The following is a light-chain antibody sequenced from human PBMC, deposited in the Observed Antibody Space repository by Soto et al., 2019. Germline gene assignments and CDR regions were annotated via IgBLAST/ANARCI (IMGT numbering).Light chain of an antibody. V-gene: IGKV3-15*01. J-gene: IGKJ3*01. Sequence: EIVMTQSPATLSVSPGERATLSCRASQSVSSNLAWYQHKPGQAPRLLIYGASTRATGIPARFSGSGSGTEFTLTISSLQSEDFAVYYCQQYNNWPGTFGPGTKVDIK. CDR1: QSVSSN. CDR3: QQYNNWPGT. CDR2: GAS.